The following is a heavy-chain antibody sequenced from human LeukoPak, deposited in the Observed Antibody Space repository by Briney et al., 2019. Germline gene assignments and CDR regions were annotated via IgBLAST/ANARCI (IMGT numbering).Heavy chain of an antibody. Sequence: GASVKVSCKASGYTFTGYYMHWVRQAPGQGLEWMGWINPNSGGTNYARKFQGWVTMTRDMSISTAYMELSRLRSDDTAVYYCARVGYCSSTSCYDWFDPWGQGTLVTVSS. CDR2: INPNSGGT. CDR3: ARVGYCSSTSCYDWFDP. J-gene: IGHJ5*02. D-gene: IGHD2-2*01. CDR1: GYTFTGYY. V-gene: IGHV1-2*04.